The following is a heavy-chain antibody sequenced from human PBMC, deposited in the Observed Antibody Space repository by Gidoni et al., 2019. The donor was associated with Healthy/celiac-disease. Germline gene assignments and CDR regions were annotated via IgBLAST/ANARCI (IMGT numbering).Heavy chain of an antibody. CDR1: VGSISSSSYY. J-gene: IGHJ2*01. CDR2: IYYSGST. D-gene: IGHD2-21*02. CDR3: ARLKVVVTADHWYFDL. Sequence: QLQLQESGPGLVKPSETLSLTCTVSVGSISSSSYYWGWIRQPPGKGLEWIGSIYYSGSTYYNPSLKSRVTISVDTSKNQFSLKLSSVTAADTAVYYCARLKVVVTADHWYFDLWGRGTLVTVSS. V-gene: IGHV4-39*01.